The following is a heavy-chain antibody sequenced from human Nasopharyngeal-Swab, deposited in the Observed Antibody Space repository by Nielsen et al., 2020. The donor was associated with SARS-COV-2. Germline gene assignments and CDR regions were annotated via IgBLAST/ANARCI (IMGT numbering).Heavy chain of an antibody. CDR2: IYHSGST. J-gene: IGHJ4*02. CDR3: ARRAFYGGNSGGVY. D-gene: IGHD4-23*01. V-gene: IGHV4-4*02. Sequence: SETLSLTCAVSGGSISSYNWWSWVRQSPGKGLEWIGEIYHSGSTNCNPSLKSRVTISVDKSKNQFSLKLSSVTAADTAVYYCARRAFYGGNSGGVYWGQGTLVTVSS. CDR1: GGSISSYNW.